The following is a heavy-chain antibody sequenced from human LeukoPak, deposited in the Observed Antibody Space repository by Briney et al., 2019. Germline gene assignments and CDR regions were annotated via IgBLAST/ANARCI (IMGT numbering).Heavy chain of an antibody. J-gene: IGHJ3*02. V-gene: IGHV3-21*06. D-gene: IGHD3-22*01. CDR1: GFTISPYS. CDR3: ARGDVDYYDSSGSDAFYI. CDR2: ISSSGSHT. Sequence: GGSLRLSCATSGFTISPYSMIWVRQAPGKGLEWVACISSSGSHTYYADSVKGRFTISRDNAKNSMSLHINSLRVEDTAMYFCARGDVDYYDSSGSDAFYIWGQGTRVTVSS.